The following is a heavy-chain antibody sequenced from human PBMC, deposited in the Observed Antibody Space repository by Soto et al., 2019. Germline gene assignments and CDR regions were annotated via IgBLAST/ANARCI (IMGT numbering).Heavy chain of an antibody. Sequence: VQLVQSGAEVKKPGASVKVSCKASGYTFSRYALSWVRQAPGKGLEWVSAISGSGGSTYYYADSVKGRFTISRDNSKNTLYLQMNSLRAEDTAVYYCAKAPLRLGFSYYYYGMDVWGQGTTVTVSS. J-gene: IGHJ6*02. V-gene: IGHV3-23*04. CDR2: ISGSGGST. CDR1: GYTFSRYA. D-gene: IGHD2-21*01. CDR3: AKAPLRLGFSYYYYGMDV.